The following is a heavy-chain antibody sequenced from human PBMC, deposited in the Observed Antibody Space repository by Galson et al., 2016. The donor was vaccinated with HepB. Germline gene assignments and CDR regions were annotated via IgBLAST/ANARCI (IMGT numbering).Heavy chain of an antibody. V-gene: IGHV6-1*01. D-gene: IGHD1-1*01. Sequence: CAISGDSVSSNSAVWNWIRQSPSRGLEWLGRTYYGSNWLGDYAASVRSRITVNADTPKNQFSLHLNSVTPDDTAVYYCARAGRRQVGTGDWFDSWGQGILVTVSS. CDR2: TYYGSNWLG. CDR1: GDSVSSNSAV. CDR3: ARAGRRQVGTGDWFDS. J-gene: IGHJ5*01.